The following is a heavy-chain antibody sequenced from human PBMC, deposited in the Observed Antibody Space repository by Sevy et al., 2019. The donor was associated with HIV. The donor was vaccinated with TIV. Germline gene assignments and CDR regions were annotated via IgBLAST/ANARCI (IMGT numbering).Heavy chain of an antibody. CDR3: AKDASDNFYDFWSGYYYYDGMDL. Sequence: GGSLRLSCAASGFTFSSYGMHWVRQAPGKGLEWVAVISYAGSHKYYADSVKGRFTISRDNSKNTLYLQINSLRAEVTAVYYCAKDASDNFYDFWSGYYYYDGMDLWGQGTTVTVSS. V-gene: IGHV3-30*18. CDR1: GFTFSSYG. CDR2: ISYAGSHK. J-gene: IGHJ6*02. D-gene: IGHD3-3*01.